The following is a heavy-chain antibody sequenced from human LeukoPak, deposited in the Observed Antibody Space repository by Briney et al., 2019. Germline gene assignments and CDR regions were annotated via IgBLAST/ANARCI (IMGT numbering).Heavy chain of an antibody. CDR1: GFTFSSYW. Sequence: GGSLRLSCAASGFTFSSYWMHWVRQAPGKGLIWVSRINSDGSSTTYADSVKGRFTISRDNAKNTLYLQMNSLRAEDPAVYYCAMVRDYYYYYMDVWGKGTTVTVSS. V-gene: IGHV3-74*01. D-gene: IGHD3-10*01. J-gene: IGHJ6*03. CDR3: AMVRDYYYYYMDV. CDR2: INSDGSST.